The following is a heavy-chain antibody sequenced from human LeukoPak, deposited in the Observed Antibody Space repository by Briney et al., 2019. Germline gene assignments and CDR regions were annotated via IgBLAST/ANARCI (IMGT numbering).Heavy chain of an antibody. Sequence: GGSLRLSCAASGFTFSSYSMNWVRQAPGKGLEWVSSISSSSSYIYYADSVKGRFTISRDNAKNSLYLQMNSLRAEDTAVYYCAREGGDYYDSSGYYWGAFDIWGQGTMVTVSS. J-gene: IGHJ3*02. D-gene: IGHD3-22*01. CDR1: GFTFSSYS. CDR3: AREGGDYYDSSGYYWGAFDI. CDR2: ISSSSSYI. V-gene: IGHV3-21*01.